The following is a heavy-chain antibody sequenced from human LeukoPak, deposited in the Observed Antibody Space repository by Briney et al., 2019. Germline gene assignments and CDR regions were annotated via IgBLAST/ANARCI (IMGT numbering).Heavy chain of an antibody. CDR3: ARVSHYYDSSGYYSDHDAFDI. J-gene: IGHJ3*02. CDR2: IYYSGST. D-gene: IGHD3-22*01. V-gene: IGHV4-59*01. CDR1: GGSISSYY. Sequence: SETLSLTCTVSGGSISSYYWSWIRQPPGKGLEWIGYIYYSGSTNYNPSLKSRVTISVDTSKNQFSLKLSSVTAADTAVYYCARVSHYYDSSGYYSDHDAFDIWGQGTMVTVSS.